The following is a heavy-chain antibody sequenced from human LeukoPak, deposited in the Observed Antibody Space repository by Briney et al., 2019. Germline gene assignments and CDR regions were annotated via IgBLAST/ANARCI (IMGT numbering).Heavy chain of an antibody. CDR3: ARVLSAAGFDFDY. V-gene: IGHV3-21*01. CDR2: ISSSSSYI. Sequence: PGGSLRLSCAASGFTFSSYSMNWVRQAPGKGLEWASSISSSSSYIYYADSVKGRFTISRDNAKNSLYLQMNSLRAEDTAVYYCARVLSAAGFDFDYWGQGTLATVSS. CDR1: GFTFSSYS. J-gene: IGHJ4*02. D-gene: IGHD3-10*01.